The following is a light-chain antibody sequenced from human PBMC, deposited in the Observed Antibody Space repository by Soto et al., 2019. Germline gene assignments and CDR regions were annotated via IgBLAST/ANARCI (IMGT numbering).Light chain of an antibody. CDR2: DVS. CDR3: SSYTSSSTFDV. V-gene: IGLV2-14*03. Sequence: QSALTQPASVSGSPGQSITISCTGASSDVGSYNYVSWYQHPPGSAPKLIIYDVSNRPSGISNRCSGSSSGITASLTSSGLQAEDEADYYCSSYTSSSTFDVFGAGTKLTVL. J-gene: IGLJ1*01. CDR1: SSDVGSYNY.